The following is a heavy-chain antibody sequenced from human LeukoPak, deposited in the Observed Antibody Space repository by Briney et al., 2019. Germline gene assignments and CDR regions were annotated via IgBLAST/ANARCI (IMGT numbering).Heavy chain of an antibody. CDR1: GYTFTSYG. CDR2: ISAYNGNT. V-gene: IGHV1-18*01. D-gene: IGHD3-10*01. J-gene: IGHJ1*01. CDR3: ARVPITMVRGVIGYFQH. Sequence: ASVKVSCKASGYTFTSYGISWVRQAPGQGLEWMGWISAYNGNTNYAQKLQGRVTMTTDTSTSTAYMELRSLRSDDTAVYYCARVPITMVRGVIGYFQHWGQGTLVTVSS.